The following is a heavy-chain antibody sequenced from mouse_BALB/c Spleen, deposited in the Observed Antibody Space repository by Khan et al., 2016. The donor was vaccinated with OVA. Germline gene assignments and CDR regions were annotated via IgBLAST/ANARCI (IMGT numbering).Heavy chain of an antibody. CDR2: INSNGGST. Sequence: EVKLEESGGGLVQPGGSLKLSCAASGFTFSSYGMSWVRQTPDKRLELVATINSNGGSTYYPDSVKGRFTISRDNAKNTLYLQMSSLKSVDTAMYYCARMARTINWGQGTTLTVSS. V-gene: IGHV5-6-3*01. CDR1: GFTFSSYG. CDR3: ARMARTIN. J-gene: IGHJ2*01.